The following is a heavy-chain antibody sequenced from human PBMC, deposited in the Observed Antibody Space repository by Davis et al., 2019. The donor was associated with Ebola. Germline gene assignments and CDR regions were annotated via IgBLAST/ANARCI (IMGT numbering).Heavy chain of an antibody. V-gene: IGHV4-59*12. D-gene: IGHD4/OR15-4a*01. CDR1: GGSISSYY. J-gene: IGHJ4*02. CDR3: ARTYGGYYFDY. CDR2: IYYSGST. Sequence: GSLRLSCTVSGGSISSYYWSWIRQPPGKGLEWIGYIYYSGSTNYNPSLKSRVTISVDTSKNQFSLKLSSVTAADTAVYYCARTYGGYYFDYWGQGTLVTVSS.